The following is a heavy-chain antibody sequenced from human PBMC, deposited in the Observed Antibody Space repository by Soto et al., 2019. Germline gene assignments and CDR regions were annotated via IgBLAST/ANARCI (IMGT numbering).Heavy chain of an antibody. CDR3: ARDDSSGYYYGPTFDY. V-gene: IGHV3-30-3*01. Sequence: PGGSLRLSCAASGFTFSSHAMHWVRQAPGKGLEWVAVISYDGSNKYYADSVKGRFTISRDNSKNTLYLQMNSLRAEDTAVYYCARDDSSGYYYGPTFDYWGQGTLVTVSS. CDR2: ISYDGSNK. J-gene: IGHJ4*02. D-gene: IGHD3-22*01. CDR1: GFTFSSHA.